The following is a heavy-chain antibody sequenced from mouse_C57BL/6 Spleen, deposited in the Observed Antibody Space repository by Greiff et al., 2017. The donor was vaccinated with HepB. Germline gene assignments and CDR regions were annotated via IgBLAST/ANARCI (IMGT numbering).Heavy chain of an antibody. CDR1: GFSLSTLGMG. CDR3: ARISYYYGSSYDYFDY. V-gene: IGHV8-8*01. CDR2: IWWDDDK. J-gene: IGHJ2*01. Sequence: QVQLKESGPGILQPSQTLSLTCSFSGFSLSTLGMGVGWIRQPSGKGLEWLAHIWWDDDKYYNPALKSRLTISKDTSKNQVFLKIANVDTADTATYYCARISYYYGSSYDYFDYWGQGTTLTVSS. D-gene: IGHD1-1*01.